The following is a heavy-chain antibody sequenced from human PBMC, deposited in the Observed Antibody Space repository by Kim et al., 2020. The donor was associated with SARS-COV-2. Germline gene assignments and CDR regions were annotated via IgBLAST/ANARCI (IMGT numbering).Heavy chain of an antibody. V-gene: IGHV4-39*01. Sequence: LKRRVTISVDQSKTQFSLKLSSVTAADTAVYYCARHFSRYDYYYYMDVWGKGTPVTVSS. D-gene: IGHD3-3*01. J-gene: IGHJ6*03. CDR3: ARHFSRYDYYYYMDV.